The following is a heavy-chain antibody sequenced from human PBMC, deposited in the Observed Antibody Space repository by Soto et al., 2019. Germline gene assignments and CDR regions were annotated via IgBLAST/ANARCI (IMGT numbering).Heavy chain of an antibody. Sequence: EVQLVESGGGLVKPGGSLRLYCAASGFTFSRYSMNWVRKAPGKWLEWVSSISSSSSYIYYADSVTGRFTISRDNAKNSLYMQMNSLRAEDTAVYYCARSGEGRVVVVSDLWGRGTLVNGSS. V-gene: IGHV3-21*01. CDR3: ARSGEGRVVVVSDL. CDR1: GFTFSRYS. D-gene: IGHD2-15*01. CDR2: ISSSSSYI. J-gene: IGHJ2*01.